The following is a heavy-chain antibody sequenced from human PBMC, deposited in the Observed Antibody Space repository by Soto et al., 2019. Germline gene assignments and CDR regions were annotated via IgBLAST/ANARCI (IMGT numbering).Heavy chain of an antibody. Sequence: SETLSLTCTVSYGSITSYYWSWIRQPPGKGLEWIGYLYYSGSTNYNSSLKSRVTISVDTSKNQFSLKLSSVTAADTAVYYCANSYGDYVSYWGQGTLVTVSS. J-gene: IGHJ4*02. D-gene: IGHD4-17*01. CDR1: YGSITSYY. CDR3: ANSYGDYVSY. CDR2: LYYSGST. V-gene: IGHV4-59*08.